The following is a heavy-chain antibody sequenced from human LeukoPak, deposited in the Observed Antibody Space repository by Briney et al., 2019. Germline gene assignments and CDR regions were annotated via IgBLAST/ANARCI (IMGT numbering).Heavy chain of an antibody. CDR3: ARDYSGSYLFDY. J-gene: IGHJ4*02. D-gene: IGHD1-26*01. CDR1: GFAASSSY. CDR2: ISSSSSYI. Sequence: SGGSLRLSCPTSGFAASSSYMSWVRQAPGKGLEWVSSISSSSSYIYYADSVKGRFTISRDNAKNSLYLQMNSLRAEDTAVYYCARDYSGSYLFDYWGQGTLVTVSS. V-gene: IGHV3-21*01.